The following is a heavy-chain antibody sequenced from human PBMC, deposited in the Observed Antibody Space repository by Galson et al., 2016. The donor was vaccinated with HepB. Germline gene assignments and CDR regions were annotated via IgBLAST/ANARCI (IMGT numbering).Heavy chain of an antibody. Sequence: SVKVSCKASGDTFMSYYIHWVRQTPGQGLEWMGIINPSGGDTTYAPKFQDRVTMTRDTSTSTVYINLSSLRSDDTAVYYCVSSLDQLLYDYWGQGTLVTVSS. CDR2: INPSGGDT. D-gene: IGHD2-2*02. CDR1: GDTFMSYY. V-gene: IGHV1-46*01. CDR3: VSSLDQLLYDY. J-gene: IGHJ4*02.